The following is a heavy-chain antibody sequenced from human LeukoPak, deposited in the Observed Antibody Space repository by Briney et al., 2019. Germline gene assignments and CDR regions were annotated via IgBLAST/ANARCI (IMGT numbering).Heavy chain of an antibody. V-gene: IGHV1-69*13. Sequence: ASVKVSCKASGGTFSSYAISWVRQAPGQGLEWMGGIIPIFGTANYAQKFQGRVTITADESTSTAYMELSSLRSEDTAVYYCVCSGGRCYSGAMDVWGKGTTVTVSS. CDR2: IIPIFGTA. J-gene: IGHJ6*03. CDR3: VCSGGRCYSGAMDV. CDR1: GGTFSSYA. D-gene: IGHD2-15*01.